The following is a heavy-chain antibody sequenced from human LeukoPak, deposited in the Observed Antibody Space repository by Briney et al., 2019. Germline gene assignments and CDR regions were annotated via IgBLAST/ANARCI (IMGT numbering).Heavy chain of an antibody. CDR3: ATSGSGYGYFDY. Sequence: SETLFLTCTVSGGSVSSGTYYWSWVRQPAGKGLEYIGRIYTSGSTNYSPSFKSRVTISIDTSKNQFSLKLSSVTAADTAVYYCATSGSGYGYFDYWGQGTLVTVSS. CDR2: IYTSGST. CDR1: GGSVSSGTYY. V-gene: IGHV4-61*02. J-gene: IGHJ4*02. D-gene: IGHD3-3*01.